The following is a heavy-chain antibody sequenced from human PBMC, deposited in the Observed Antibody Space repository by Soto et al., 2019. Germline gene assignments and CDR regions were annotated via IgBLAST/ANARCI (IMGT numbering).Heavy chain of an antibody. CDR3: ARGLDCSGNSCYTRVYYGMDV. D-gene: IGHD2-2*02. J-gene: IGHJ6*02. CDR1: GYTFTDYH. V-gene: IGHV1-2*02. CDR2: INPNSGDT. Sequence: ASVKVSCKASGYTFTDYHIHWVRQAPGQGLEWMGWINPNSGDTKYAKKFQGRVTMTRDTSISTAYMELSRLRFDDTAAYYCARGLDCSGNSCYTRVYYGMDVWGQGTTVTVSS.